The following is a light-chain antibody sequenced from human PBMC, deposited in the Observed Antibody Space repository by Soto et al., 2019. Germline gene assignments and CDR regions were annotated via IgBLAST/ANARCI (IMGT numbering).Light chain of an antibody. Sequence: QSALTQPASVSGSPGQSITISCTGTSSDVGGYNYVSWYQHNPGKVPKLIISDVSNRPSGVSSRFSGSKSGNTASLSISGLQAEDEADYYCSSYTSSSTLVFGTGTKLTVL. J-gene: IGLJ1*01. CDR3: SSYTSSSTLV. V-gene: IGLV2-14*01. CDR2: DVS. CDR1: SSDVGGYNY.